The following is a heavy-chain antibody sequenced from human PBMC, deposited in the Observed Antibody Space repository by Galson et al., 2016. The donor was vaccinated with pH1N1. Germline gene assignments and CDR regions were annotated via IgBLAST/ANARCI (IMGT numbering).Heavy chain of an antibody. V-gene: IGHV6-1*01. D-gene: IGHD5-18*01. Sequence: CAISGDSVSSNSAAWNWIRQSPSRGLEWLGKTYYRSEWYSEYAESVKSRISINPDTSNNQFSLQLNSVTPEDTAVYFCARDRGVMDTGFDSLGQGALVTVSS. CDR1: GDSVSSNSAA. CDR2: TYYRSEWYS. CDR3: ARDRGVMDTGFDS. J-gene: IGHJ4*02.